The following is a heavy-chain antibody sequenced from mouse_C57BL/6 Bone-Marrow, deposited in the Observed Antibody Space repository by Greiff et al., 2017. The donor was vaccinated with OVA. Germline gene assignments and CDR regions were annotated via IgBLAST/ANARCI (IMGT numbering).Heavy chain of an antibody. V-gene: IGHV1-80*01. D-gene: IGHD2-4*01. CDR3: ARQEYDYGSYYFDY. Sequence: VQLQQSGAELVKPGASVKISCKASGYAFSSYWMNWVKQRPGKGLEWIGQIYPGDGDTNYNGKFKGKATLTADKSSSTAYMQLSSLTSEDSAVYFCARQEYDYGSYYFDYWGQGTTLTVSS. CDR1: GYAFSSYW. CDR2: IYPGDGDT. J-gene: IGHJ2*01.